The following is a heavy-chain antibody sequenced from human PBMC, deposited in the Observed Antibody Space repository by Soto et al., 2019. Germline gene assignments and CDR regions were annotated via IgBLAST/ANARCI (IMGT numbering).Heavy chain of an antibody. Sequence: KFQGRVTITRDTSASTAYMELSRLRSEDTAVYYCASGQLGDDAFDIWGQGTMVTVSS. J-gene: IGHJ3*02. CDR3: ASGQLGDDAFDI. V-gene: IGHV1-3*01. D-gene: IGHD5-18*01.